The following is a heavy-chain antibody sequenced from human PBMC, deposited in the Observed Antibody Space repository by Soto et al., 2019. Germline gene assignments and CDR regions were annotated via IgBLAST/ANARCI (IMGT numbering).Heavy chain of an antibody. CDR2: IIPIFGTA. CDR1: RVTFSSYA. D-gene: IGHD3-22*01. CDR3: NLGSSGYYPFDY. V-gene: IGHV1-69*13. J-gene: IGHJ4*02. Sequence: AVKVSCKAYRVTFSSYAISWVRQAPGQGLEWMVGIIPIFGTANYAQKFQGRVTITADESTSTAYMELSSLRSEDPAAYYCNLGSSGYYPFDYWGQGTLVTVSS.